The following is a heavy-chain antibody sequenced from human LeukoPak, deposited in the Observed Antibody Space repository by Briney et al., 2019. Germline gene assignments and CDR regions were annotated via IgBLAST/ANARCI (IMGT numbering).Heavy chain of an antibody. CDR1: GFTFSSYE. CDR3: AKAIAVLRYFDWLVSWFDP. J-gene: IGHJ5*02. Sequence: GGSLRLSCAASGFTFSSYEMNWVRQAPGKGLEWVSAISGSGGSTYYADSVKGRFTISRDNSKNTLYLQMNSLRAEDTAVYYCAKAIAVLRYFDWLVSWFDPWGQGTLVTVSS. V-gene: IGHV3-23*01. D-gene: IGHD3-9*01. CDR2: ISGSGGST.